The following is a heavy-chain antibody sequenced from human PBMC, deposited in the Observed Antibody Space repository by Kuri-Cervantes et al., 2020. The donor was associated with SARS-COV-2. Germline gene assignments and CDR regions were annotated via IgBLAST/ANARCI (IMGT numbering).Heavy chain of an antibody. J-gene: IGHJ4*02. Sequence: GGSLRLSCAASGFTSSSYEMNWVRQAPGKGLEWVSYISSSGSTIYYADSVRGRFTISRDNAKNSLYLQMNSLRAEDTAVYYCARGDSSGYLYYFDYWGQGTLVTVSS. CDR3: ARGDSSGYLYYFDY. CDR2: ISSSGSTI. D-gene: IGHD3-22*01. CDR1: GFTSSSYE. V-gene: IGHV3-48*03.